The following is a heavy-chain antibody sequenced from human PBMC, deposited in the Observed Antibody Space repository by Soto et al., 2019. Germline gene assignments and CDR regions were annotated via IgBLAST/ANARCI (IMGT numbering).Heavy chain of an antibody. J-gene: IGHJ4*02. D-gene: IGHD2-15*01. CDR3: AREYSLAVVLPGY. V-gene: IGHV3-33*01. CDR1: GFTFSSYG. Sequence: PGGSLRLSCAASGFTFSSYGMHWVRQAPGKGLEWVAVIWYDGSNKYYADSVKGRFTISRDNSKNTLYLQMNILRAEDTAVYYCAREYSLAVVLPGYWGQGTLVTVSS. CDR2: IWYDGSNK.